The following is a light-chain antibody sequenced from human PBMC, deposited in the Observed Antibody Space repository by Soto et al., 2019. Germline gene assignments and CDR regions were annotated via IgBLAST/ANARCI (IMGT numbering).Light chain of an antibody. CDR3: QQYGTSYT. CDR1: QSVSSSH. Sequence: VLTQSPASLSLSPGERAALSCRASQSVSSSHLVWYQQKPGQAPRLLIYGASTRATGIPDRFSGSGSGTDFNLIISRLEPEDFALYYCQQYGTSYTFGQGTKLEI. J-gene: IGKJ2*01. CDR2: GAS. V-gene: IGKV3-20*01.